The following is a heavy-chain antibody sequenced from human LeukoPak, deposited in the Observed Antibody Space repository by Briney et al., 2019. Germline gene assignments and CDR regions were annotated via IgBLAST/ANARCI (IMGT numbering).Heavy chain of an antibody. Sequence: PGGSLRLSCAASGFTFSTCGMSWVRQAPGKGLEWVSVISGDGAGTYYADSVKGRFTISRDNSKNTLSLQMNTLRAEDTAVYYCARGVVGAAYAFDIWGQGTKVTVS. D-gene: IGHD1-26*01. V-gene: IGHV3-23*01. CDR1: GFTFSTCG. CDR3: ARGVVGAAYAFDI. CDR2: ISGDGAGT. J-gene: IGHJ3*02.